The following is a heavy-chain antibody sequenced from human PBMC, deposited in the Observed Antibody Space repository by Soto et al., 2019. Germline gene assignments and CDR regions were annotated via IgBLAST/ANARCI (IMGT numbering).Heavy chain of an antibody. J-gene: IGHJ4*02. D-gene: IGHD4-17*01. V-gene: IGHV1-46*01. CDR2: INPSGGRT. Sequence: ASVKVSCKASGYTFTSYAMHWVRQAPGQRIEWMGIINPSGGRTSYAQKFQGRVTMTRDTSTSTVYMELSSLRSDDTAVYYCARDGHGDYARFDYWGQGTLVTVSS. CDR1: GYTFTSYA. CDR3: ARDGHGDYARFDY.